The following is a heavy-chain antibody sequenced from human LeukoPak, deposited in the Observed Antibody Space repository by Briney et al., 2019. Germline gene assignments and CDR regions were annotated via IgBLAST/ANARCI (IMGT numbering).Heavy chain of an antibody. CDR2: MNPNSGNT. Sequence: ASVKVSCKASGYTFTSYDINWVRQATGQGLEWMGWMNPNSGNTGYAQKFQGRVTMTRNTSISTAYMELSSLGSEDTAVYYCAAIPSRDTAMVKYYFDYWGQGTLVTVSS. J-gene: IGHJ4*02. V-gene: IGHV1-8*01. CDR3: AAIPSRDTAMVKYYFDY. CDR1: GYTFTSYD. D-gene: IGHD5-18*01.